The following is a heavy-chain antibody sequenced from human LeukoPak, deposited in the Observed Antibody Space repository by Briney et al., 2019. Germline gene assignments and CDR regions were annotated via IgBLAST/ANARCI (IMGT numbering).Heavy chain of an antibody. CDR2: IRSKAYGGTT. D-gene: IGHD5-18*01. J-gene: IGHJ6*02. CDR1: GFTFGEYA. Sequence: GGSLRLSCTASGFTFGEYAMSWFRQAPGKGLEWVGFIRSKAYGGTTEYAASVKGRFTISRDASKRIAYLQMNSLNTEDTALPYCTREHPARVPYYYYGMDVWGQGTTVTVSS. V-gene: IGHV3-49*03. CDR3: TREHPARVPYYYYGMDV.